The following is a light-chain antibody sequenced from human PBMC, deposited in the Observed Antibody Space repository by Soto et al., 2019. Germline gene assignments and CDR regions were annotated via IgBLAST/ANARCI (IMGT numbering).Light chain of an antibody. CDR3: QVWESSSDHWV. CDR2: DDS. CDR1: NIRSKS. J-gene: IGLJ3*02. Sequence: SYELTQSPSVSVAPGQTARITCGGNNIRSKSVHWYQQKPGQAPVLVVHDDSDRPSGIPERFSGSNSGNTATLTISRVEVGDEADYYCQVWESSSDHWVFGGGTKLTVL. V-gene: IGLV3-21*02.